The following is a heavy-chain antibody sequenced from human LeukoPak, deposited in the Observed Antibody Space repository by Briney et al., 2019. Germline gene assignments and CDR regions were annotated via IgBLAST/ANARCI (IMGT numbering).Heavy chain of an antibody. J-gene: IGHJ4*02. CDR3: ARDRGVRGVIPDY. CDR2: IWYDGSNK. V-gene: IGHV3-33*01. Sequence: GGSLRLSCAASGFTFSSYGMHWVRQAPGKGLEWVAVIWYDGSNKYYADSVKGRFTTSRDNSKNTLYLQMNSLRAEDTAVYYCARDRGVRGVIPDYWGQGTLVTVSS. CDR1: GFTFSSYG. D-gene: IGHD3-10*01.